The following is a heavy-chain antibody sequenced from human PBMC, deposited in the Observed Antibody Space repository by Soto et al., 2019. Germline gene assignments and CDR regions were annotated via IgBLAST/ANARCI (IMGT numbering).Heavy chain of an antibody. J-gene: IGHJ6*02. CDR1: GFTFSSYS. V-gene: IGHV3-48*02. D-gene: IGHD2-8*02. CDR3: ASVLPYYYGMDV. Sequence: LRLSCAASGFTFSSYSMNWVRQAPGKGLEWVSYISSSTGIIYYADSVKGRFTISRDNAKNSLYLQMNSLRDEDTAVYYCASVLPYYYGMDVWGQGTTVTVSS. CDR2: ISSSTGII.